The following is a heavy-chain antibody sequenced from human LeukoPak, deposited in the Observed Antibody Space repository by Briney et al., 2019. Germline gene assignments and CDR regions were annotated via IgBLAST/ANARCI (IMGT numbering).Heavy chain of an antibody. CDR3: AKTGDCGGYPIRGACYYYYYMDV. V-gene: IGHV3-21*04. D-gene: IGHD4-17*01. CDR2: ISSSSSYI. CDR1: GFTFSIYS. J-gene: IGHJ6*03. Sequence: PGGSLRLSCAASGFTFSIYSMNWVRQAPGKGLEWVSSISSSSSYIYYADSVKGRFTISRDNSKNTLYLQMNSLRAEDTAVYYCAKTGDCGGYPIRGACYYYYYMDVWGKGTTVTVSS.